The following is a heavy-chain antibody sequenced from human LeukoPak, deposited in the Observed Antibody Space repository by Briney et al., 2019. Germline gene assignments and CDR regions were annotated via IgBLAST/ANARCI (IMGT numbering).Heavy chain of an antibody. J-gene: IGHJ4*02. D-gene: IGHD4-23*01. Sequence: ASVKVSCKASGYTFTSYDINWVRQATGQGLEWMGWMNPNSGNTGYAQKFQGRVTMTRNTSISTAYMELSSLRSEDTAVYYCARSREFDGGNFDYWGQGTLVTVSS. V-gene: IGHV1-8*01. CDR1: GYTFTSYD. CDR3: ARSREFDGGNFDY. CDR2: MNPNSGNT.